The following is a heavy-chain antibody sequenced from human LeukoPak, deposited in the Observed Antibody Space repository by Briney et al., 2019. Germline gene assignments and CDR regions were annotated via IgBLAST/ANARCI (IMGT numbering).Heavy chain of an antibody. V-gene: IGHV1-8*01. CDR2: MNPNSGNT. CDR1: GYTFTSYD. D-gene: IGHD4-11*01. J-gene: IGHJ6*02. Sequence: GASVKVSCKASGYTFTSYDINWVRQATGQGLAWMGWMNPNSGNTGYAQKFQGRVTMTRNTSISTAYMELSSLRSEDTAVYYCARGDPHDYSNYWGYGMDVWGQGTTVTVSS. CDR3: ARGDPHDYSNYWGYGMDV.